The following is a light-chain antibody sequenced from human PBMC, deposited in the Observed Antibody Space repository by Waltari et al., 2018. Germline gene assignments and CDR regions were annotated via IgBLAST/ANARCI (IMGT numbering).Light chain of an antibody. CDR3: DSRDSSGNLWV. V-gene: IGLV2-14*02. CDR1: SRDVGSYNL. J-gene: IGLJ3*02. Sequence: QSALTQPASVSGSPGQSITISCTGTSRDVGSYNLVSWYQQPPGKAPKPMIYEVTKWPSGFPDRFSGSSSGNTASLTITEAQAEDEADYYCDSRDSSGNLWVFGGGTKLTVV. CDR2: EVT.